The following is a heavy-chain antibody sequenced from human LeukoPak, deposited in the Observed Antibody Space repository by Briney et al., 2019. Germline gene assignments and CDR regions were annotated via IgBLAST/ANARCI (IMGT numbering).Heavy chain of an antibody. D-gene: IGHD3-22*01. CDR2: IWYDGSNK. CDR1: GFTFSSYG. V-gene: IGHV3-33*01. CDR3: ARENYYDSGGYYTGLDY. Sequence: GGSLRLSCAASGFTFSSYGTHWVRQAPGKGLEWVAVIWYDGSNKYYADSVKGRFTISRDNSKNTLYLQMNSLRAEDTAVYYCARENYYDSGGYYTGLDYWGQGTLVTVSS. J-gene: IGHJ4*02.